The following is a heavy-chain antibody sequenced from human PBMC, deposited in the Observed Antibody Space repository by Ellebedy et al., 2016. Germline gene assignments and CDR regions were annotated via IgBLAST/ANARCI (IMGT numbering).Heavy chain of an antibody. V-gene: IGHV4-39*07. CDR1: GGSISSSSYY. CDR2: IYYSGIT. Sequence: SETLSLTXSVSGGSISSSSYYWGWIRQPPGKGLEWIGSIYYSGITYYNPSLKSRVTISVDTSKNQFSLKLSSVTAADTAVYYCARDGYGHAFDIWGQGTMVTVSS. CDR3: ARDGYGHAFDI. J-gene: IGHJ3*02. D-gene: IGHD4-17*01.